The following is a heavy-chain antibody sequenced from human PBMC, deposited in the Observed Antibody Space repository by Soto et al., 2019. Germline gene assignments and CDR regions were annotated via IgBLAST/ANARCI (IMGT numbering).Heavy chain of an antibody. J-gene: IGHJ4*02. CDR2: TYYRSRWYD. Sequence: SQTLSLTCAISGDSVSSNSAAWNWIRQSPSSGLEWLGRTYYRSRWYDDYAESVRGRIAVNPDTSKNQFSLQLNSVTPEDTAVYFCARANDPSGNYIQYFDYWGQGTLVTVSS. CDR1: GDSVSSNSAA. CDR3: ARANDPSGNYIQYFDY. V-gene: IGHV6-1*01. D-gene: IGHD3-22*01.